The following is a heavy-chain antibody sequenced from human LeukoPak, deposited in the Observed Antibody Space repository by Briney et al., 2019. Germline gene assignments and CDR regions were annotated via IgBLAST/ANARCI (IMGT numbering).Heavy chain of an antibody. J-gene: IGHJ4*02. CDR3: ARDSGQSIKV. CDR2: ISSSYI. Sequence: GGSLRLSCAASGFTFSSYSMNWARQAPGKGLEWVSSISSSYIYYADSVKGRFTISRDNAKNSLYLQMNSLRAEDTAVYYCARDSGQSIKVWGQGTLVTVSS. V-gene: IGHV3-21*01. CDR1: GFTFSSYS. D-gene: IGHD5-24*01.